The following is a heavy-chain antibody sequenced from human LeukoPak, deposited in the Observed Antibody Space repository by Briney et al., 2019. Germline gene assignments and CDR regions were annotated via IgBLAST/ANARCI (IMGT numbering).Heavy chain of an antibody. V-gene: IGHV5-51*01. J-gene: IGHJ6*03. D-gene: IGHD1-26*01. CDR3: ARHAWEITNYYYYMDV. Sequence: LGESLKISCKGPGDSFTSYWIGWVRQMPGKGLEWMGIIYPGDSDTRYSPSFQGQVTISADKSISTAYLQWSSLKASDTAMYYCARHAWEITNYYYYMDVWGKGTTVTVSS. CDR1: GDSFTSYW. CDR2: IYPGDSDT.